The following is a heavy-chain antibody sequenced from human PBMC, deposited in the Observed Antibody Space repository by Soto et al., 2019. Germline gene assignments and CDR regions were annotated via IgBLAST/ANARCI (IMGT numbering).Heavy chain of an antibody. CDR1: GFIFSNVW. J-gene: IGHJ4*02. D-gene: IGHD3-16*01. Sequence: GGSLRLSCEASGFIFSNVWMSWVRQAPGKGPEWVGRIKSIADGGTTEYAVSVKGRFTISRDDSKNTLYLQMNSLKSEDTAVYHCATYKIMIGGGIDFWGQGTLVTVSS. V-gene: IGHV3-15*07. CDR3: ATYKIMIGGGIDF. CDR2: IKSIADGGTT.